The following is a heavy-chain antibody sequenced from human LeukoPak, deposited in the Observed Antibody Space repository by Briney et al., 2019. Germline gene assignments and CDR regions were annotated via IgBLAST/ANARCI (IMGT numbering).Heavy chain of an antibody. D-gene: IGHD6-13*01. Sequence: PSETLSLTCTVSGGSISSYYCSWIRRPPGKGLEWIGYISTSGSTDYSPSLKSRVTISVDTSKNQFSLKLSSVTAADTAVYYCARSGYSSSHNDYWGQGTLVTVSS. CDR3: ARSGYSSSHNDY. CDR1: GGSISSYY. V-gene: IGHV4-4*09. J-gene: IGHJ4*02. CDR2: ISTSGST.